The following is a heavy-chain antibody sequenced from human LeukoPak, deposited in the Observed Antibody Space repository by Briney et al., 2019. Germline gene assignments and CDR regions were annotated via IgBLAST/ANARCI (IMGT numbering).Heavy chain of an antibody. CDR1: GGSISGSSYY. J-gene: IGHJ4*02. Sequence: PSETLSLTCTVSGGSISGSSYYWGWIRQPPGKGLEWIGSIYYSGSTYYNPSLKSRVTISVDTSKNQFSLKLSSETAADTAVYYCASGGYDYDILTGYYNGPIDYWGQGTLVTVSS. CDR2: IYYSGST. CDR3: ASGGYDYDILTGYYNGPIDY. D-gene: IGHD3-9*01. V-gene: IGHV4-39*01.